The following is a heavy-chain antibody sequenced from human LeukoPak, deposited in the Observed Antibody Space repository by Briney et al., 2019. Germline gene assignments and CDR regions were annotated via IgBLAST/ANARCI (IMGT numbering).Heavy chain of an antibody. CDR3: ARLSGSYYVNVNAFDI. CDR2: IYHSGST. CDR1: GYSICSGYY. J-gene: IGHJ3*02. Sequence: PSETLSLTCAVSGYSICSGYYWGWIRQPPGKGLEWIGSIYHSGSTYYNPSLKSRVTISVDTAKNQFSLKLSSVTAADTAVYYCARLSGSYYVNVNAFDIWGQGTMVTVSS. V-gene: IGHV4-38-2*01. D-gene: IGHD1-26*01.